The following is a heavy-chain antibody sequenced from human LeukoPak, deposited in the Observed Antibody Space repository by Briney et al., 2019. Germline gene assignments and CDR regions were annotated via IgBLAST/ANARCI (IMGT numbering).Heavy chain of an antibody. V-gene: IGHV1-18*01. Sequence: GASVKVSCKASGYTFTSYGISWVRQAPGQGLEWMGWISAYNGNTNYAQKLQGRVTMTTDTSTSTAYMELSSLRSEDTAVYYCARDRAHDYTKHDAFDIWGQGTMVTVSS. CDR1: GYTFTSYG. D-gene: IGHD4-11*01. CDR2: ISAYNGNT. J-gene: IGHJ3*02. CDR3: ARDRAHDYTKHDAFDI.